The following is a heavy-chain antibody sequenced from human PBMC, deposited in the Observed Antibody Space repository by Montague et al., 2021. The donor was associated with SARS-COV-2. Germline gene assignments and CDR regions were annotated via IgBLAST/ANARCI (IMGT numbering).Heavy chain of an antibody. D-gene: IGHD3-10*01. J-gene: IGHJ4*02. Sequence: VKPTQTLTLTCTFSGFSLSTSGMCVSWIRQPPGKALEWLARIDWDDDKHYSTSLKTRLTISKDTSKTQVVLTMTNMDPVDTATYHCARSSVVRGVSLDYWGQGTLVTVSS. V-gene: IGHV2-70*11. CDR3: ARSSVVRGVSLDY. CDR1: GFSLSTSGMC. CDR2: IDWDDDK.